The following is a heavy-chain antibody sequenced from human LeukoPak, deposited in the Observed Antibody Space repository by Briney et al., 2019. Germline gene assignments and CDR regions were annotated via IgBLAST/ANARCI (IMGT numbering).Heavy chain of an antibody. CDR2: IHYSGST. D-gene: IGHD6-19*01. J-gene: IGHJ6*02. Sequence: SETLSLTCTVSGGSISSYHWIWIRQPPGKGLEWIGYIHYSGSTNYNPSLKSRVTISVDTSKNQFSLKLSSVTAADAAVYYCARTVAPLETIPYYYYGMDVWGQGTTVTVSS. CDR3: ARTVAPLETIPYYYYGMDV. CDR1: GGSISSYH. V-gene: IGHV4-59*01.